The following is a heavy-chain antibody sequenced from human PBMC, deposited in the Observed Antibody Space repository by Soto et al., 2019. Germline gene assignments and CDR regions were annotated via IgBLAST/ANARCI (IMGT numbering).Heavy chain of an antibody. CDR2: TYYRSKWYY. CDR1: GDSASSSSAG. V-gene: IGHV6-1*01. J-gene: IGHJ4*01. Sequence: PSQTLSLTCVITGDSASSSSAGLSWVRQSPSRGLEWLGRTYYRSKWYYEYAVSVRGRITINPDTSKNQYSLQLNSVTPEDTAAYFCARGEQYSGRIFDYWGQGTLVTVSS. D-gene: IGHD1-26*01. CDR3: ARGEQYSGRIFDY.